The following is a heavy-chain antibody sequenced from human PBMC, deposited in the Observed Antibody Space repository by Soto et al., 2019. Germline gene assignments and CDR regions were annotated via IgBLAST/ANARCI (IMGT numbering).Heavy chain of an antibody. V-gene: IGHV3-15*01. Sequence: GGSLRLSCAASGFTFSNAWMSWVRQAPGKGLEWVGRIKSKTDGGTTDYAAPVKGRFTISRDDSKNTLYLQMNSLETEDTAVYYCTTDHYAGWFRTKAYCYYGMDVWGQGTTVTVSS. CDR1: GFTFSNAW. D-gene: IGHD2-15*01. CDR2: IKSKTDGGTT. J-gene: IGHJ6*02. CDR3: TTDHYAGWFRTKAYCYYGMDV.